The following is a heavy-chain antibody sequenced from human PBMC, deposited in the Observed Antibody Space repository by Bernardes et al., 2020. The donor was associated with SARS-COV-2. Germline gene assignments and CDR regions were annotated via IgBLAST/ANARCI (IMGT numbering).Heavy chain of an antibody. D-gene: IGHD2-2*01. V-gene: IGHV4-34*01. CDR3: ARGRDIVVEPSDSDASDV. CDR2: INHSGGT. J-gene: IGHJ3*01. Sequence: SATLSPTCAVDGGSFSGYYWSWIRQTPGKGLEWIGEINHSGGTNYNPSLKSRVTISVDTSKNEFSLSLTSVTAEDTAIYFCARGRDIVVEPSDSDASDVWGQGTMVTVST. CDR1: GGSFSGYY.